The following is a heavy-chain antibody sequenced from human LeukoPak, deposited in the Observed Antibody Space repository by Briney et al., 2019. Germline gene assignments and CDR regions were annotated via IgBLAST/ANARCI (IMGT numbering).Heavy chain of an antibody. CDR3: ARGLFTAAGASFFDY. J-gene: IGHJ4*02. CDR2: ISSSGSTI. CDR1: GFTCSSYE. V-gene: IGHV3-48*03. Sequence: GGSLRLSCAASGFTCSSYEMNWVRQAPGKGLEWVSYISSSGSTIYYADSVKGRFTISRDNARNSLYLQMNSLRAEDTAVYYCARGLFTAAGASFFDYWGQGTLVHVSS. D-gene: IGHD6-13*01.